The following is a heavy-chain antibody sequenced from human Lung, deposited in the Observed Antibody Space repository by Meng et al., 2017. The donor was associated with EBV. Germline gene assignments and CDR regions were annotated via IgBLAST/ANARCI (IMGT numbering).Heavy chain of an antibody. CDR1: GGSISSSHW. V-gene: IGHV4-4*02. D-gene: IGHD1-14*01. CDR3: ARDPTGGEDHQRV. CDR2: IYNSGKN. J-gene: IGHJ4*02. Sequence: QGLWQESGPGLVKPSGTLSLTCPVSGGSISSSHWWSWRRQPPGKGLEWIGNIYNSGKNIYTPFLKSRVIMSVDNSKNQFSLKLNSMTAANTAVYYCARDPTGGEDHQRVWGQGTLVTVSS.